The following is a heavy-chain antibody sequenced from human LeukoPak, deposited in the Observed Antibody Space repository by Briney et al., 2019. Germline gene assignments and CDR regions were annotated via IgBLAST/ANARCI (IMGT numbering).Heavy chain of an antibody. CDR2: IYYSGST. J-gene: IGHJ4*02. CDR3: GRDNLTGYSNFDY. V-gene: IGHV4-31*03. CDR1: GVSISSGGYY. D-gene: IGHD3-9*01. Sequence: SQTLSLTCTVSGVSISSGGYYWSWIRQHPGKGLEWIGYIYYSGSTYYNPSLKSRVTISVDTSKNQFSLKLSSVTAADTAVYYCGRDNLTGYSNFDYWGQGTLVTVSS.